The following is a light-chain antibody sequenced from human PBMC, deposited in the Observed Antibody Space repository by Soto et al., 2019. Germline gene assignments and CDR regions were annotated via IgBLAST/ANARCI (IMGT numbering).Light chain of an antibody. J-gene: IGKJ4*01. CDR2: GAS. Sequence: EIVMTQSPATLSVSPGERATLSCRASQSVNIYLAWYQQKPGQAPRLLIFGASYRATSIPARFSGSGSGTEFNLTISSLQSEDFAVYFCQQYDDWLRLTFGGGTKVDIK. V-gene: IGKV3D-15*01. CDR1: QSVNIY. CDR3: QQYDDWLRLT.